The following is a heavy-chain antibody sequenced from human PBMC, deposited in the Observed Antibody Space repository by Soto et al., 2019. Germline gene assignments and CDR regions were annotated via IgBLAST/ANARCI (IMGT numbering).Heavy chain of an antibody. D-gene: IGHD2-2*01. Sequence: EVQLVESGGGLVKPGGSLRLSCAASGFTFSNAWMSWVRQAPGKGLEWVGRIKSKTDGGTTDYAAPVKGRFTISRDDSKNTLYLQMNSLKTEDTAVYYCATERTSYYYGRDGWGQGATVTVSS. CDR3: ATERTSYYYGRDG. V-gene: IGHV3-15*01. CDR2: IKSKTDGGTT. CDR1: GFTFSNAW. J-gene: IGHJ6*02.